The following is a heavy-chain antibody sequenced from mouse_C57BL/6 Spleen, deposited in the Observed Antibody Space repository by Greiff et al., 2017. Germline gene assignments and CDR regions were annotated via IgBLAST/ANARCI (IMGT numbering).Heavy chain of an antibody. CDR1: GFSLTSYG. CDR2: IWSGGST. J-gene: IGHJ1*03. Sequence: QVQLQQSGPGLVQPSQSLSITCTVSGFSLTSYGVHWVRQSPGKGLEWLGVIWSGGSTDYNAAFISRLSISKDNSKSQVFFKMNSLQADDTAIYYCARERPEDFDVWGTGTTVTVSS. V-gene: IGHV2-2*01. CDR3: ARERPEDFDV.